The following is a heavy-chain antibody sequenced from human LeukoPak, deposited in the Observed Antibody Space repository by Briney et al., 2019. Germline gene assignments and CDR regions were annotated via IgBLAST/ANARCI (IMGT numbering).Heavy chain of an antibody. CDR3: AKDHTGYCSGGSCSSDY. V-gene: IGHV3-30*02. D-gene: IGHD2-15*01. CDR1: GFAFSSYG. Sequence: PGGSLRLSCAASGFAFSSYGMHWVRQAPGKGLEWVAFIRYDGSNKYYADSVKGRFTISRDNSKNTLYLQMNSLRAEDTAVYYCAKDHTGYCSGGSCSSDYWGQGTLVTVSS. J-gene: IGHJ4*02. CDR2: IRYDGSNK.